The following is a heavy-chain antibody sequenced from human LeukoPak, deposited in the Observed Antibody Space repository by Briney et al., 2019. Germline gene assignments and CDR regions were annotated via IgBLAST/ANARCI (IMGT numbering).Heavy chain of an antibody. CDR3: ARRGATTADAFDI. Sequence: KPSETLSLTCAVYGGSFSGYYWSWIRQPPGKGLEWIGYIYYSGSTNYNPSLKSRVTISVDTSKNQFSLKLSSVTAADTAVYYCARRGATTADAFDIWGQGTMVTVSS. CDR1: GGSFSGYY. CDR2: IYYSGST. D-gene: IGHD1-26*01. J-gene: IGHJ3*02. V-gene: IGHV4-59*08.